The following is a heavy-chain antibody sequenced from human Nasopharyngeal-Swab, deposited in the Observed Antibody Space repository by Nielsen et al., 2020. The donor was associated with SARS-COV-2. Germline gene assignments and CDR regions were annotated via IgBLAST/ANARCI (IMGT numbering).Heavy chain of an antibody. V-gene: IGHV4-30-4*01. CDR3: ARFFYYGNGSYYYTFDI. CDR1: GGSISSDDYY. D-gene: IGHD3-22*01. CDR2: IHYSGTT. Sequence: SETLSLTYTVSGGSISSDDYYWSWIRQPPGKGLEWIGYIHYSGTTYYNPSLKSRVTISVDTSKGQFSLRLSSVTAADTAVYYCARFFYYGNGSYYYTFDIWGQGTMVTVSS. J-gene: IGHJ3*02.